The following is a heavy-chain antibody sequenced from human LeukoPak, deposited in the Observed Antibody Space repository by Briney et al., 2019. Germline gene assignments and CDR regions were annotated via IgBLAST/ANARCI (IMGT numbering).Heavy chain of an antibody. CDR2: IYYSGST. CDR3: ARHPHYYGSFDY. CDR1: GGSISSYY. V-gene: IGHV4-59*08. Sequence: SETLSLTCTVSGGSISSYYWSWIRQPPGKGLEWIGYIYYSGSTNYNPSLKSRVTISGDTSKNQISLKLSSVTAADTAVYYCARHPHYYGSFDYWGQGTLVTVSS. J-gene: IGHJ4*02. D-gene: IGHD3-10*01.